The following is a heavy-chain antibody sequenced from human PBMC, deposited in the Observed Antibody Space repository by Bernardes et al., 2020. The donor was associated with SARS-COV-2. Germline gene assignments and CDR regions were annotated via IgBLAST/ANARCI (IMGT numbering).Heavy chain of an antibody. Sequence: GGSLRLSCAASGFTFSSYEMNWVRQAPGKGLEWVSYISSSGSTIYYADSVKGRFTISRDNAKNSLYLQMNSLRAEDTAVYYCARNNDYGDYLGGYYFDYWGQRTLVTVSS. D-gene: IGHD4-17*01. V-gene: IGHV3-48*03. J-gene: IGHJ4*02. CDR2: ISSSGSTI. CDR3: ARNNDYGDYLGGYYFDY. CDR1: GFTFSSYE.